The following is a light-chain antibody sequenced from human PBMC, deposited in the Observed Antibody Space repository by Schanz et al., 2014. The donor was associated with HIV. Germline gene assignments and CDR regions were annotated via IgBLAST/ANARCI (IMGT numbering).Light chain of an antibody. CDR2: GNS. Sequence: QSVLTQPPSASGTPGQRVTISCSGGSSNIGKNTVNWYQQFPGAAPKLLIYGNSNRPSGVPDRFSGSKSGTSASLAITGLQAEDEADYYCSSYAGSNNLVFGGGTKLTVL. CDR3: SSYAGSNNLV. CDR1: SSNIGKNT. J-gene: IGLJ3*02. V-gene: IGLV1-44*01.